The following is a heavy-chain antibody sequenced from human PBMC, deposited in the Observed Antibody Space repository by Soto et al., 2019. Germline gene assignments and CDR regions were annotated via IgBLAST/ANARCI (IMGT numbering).Heavy chain of an antibody. CDR3: ARAPGDDFWSGYR. CDR1: GFTVSSNY. CDR2: ISYDGSNK. J-gene: IGHJ5*02. Sequence: WGSLRLSCAASGFTVSSNYMSWVRQAPGKGLEWVAVISYDGSNKYYADSAKGRFTISRDNSKNTLYLQMNSLRAEDTAVYYCARAPGDDFWSGYRWGQGTLVTVSS. V-gene: IGHV3-30-3*01. D-gene: IGHD3-3*01.